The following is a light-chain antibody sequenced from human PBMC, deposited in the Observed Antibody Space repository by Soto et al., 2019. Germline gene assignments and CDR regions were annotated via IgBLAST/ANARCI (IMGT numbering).Light chain of an antibody. CDR3: HQYSNWPRT. CDR2: RAS. Sequence: EIVMTQSPATLSVSPGERATLSCRASQSVGSNLAWYQQKPGQAPRLLIYRASTRATGIPARFSGSGSGTEFTLTISSLQSEDIAVYYCHQYSNWPRTFGQGTKVEIK. V-gene: IGKV3-15*01. CDR1: QSVGSN. J-gene: IGKJ1*01.